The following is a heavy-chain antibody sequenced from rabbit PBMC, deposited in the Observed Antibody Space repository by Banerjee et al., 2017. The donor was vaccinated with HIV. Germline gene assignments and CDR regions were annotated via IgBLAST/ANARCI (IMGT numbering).Heavy chain of an antibody. Sequence: QEHLVESGGGLATLGGSLKLTCKASGIDISRSFWISWVRQPPGKGLEWIGCIYPTYGATDYANWVNGRFTISLDNAQNTVFLQMTSLTAADTATYFCARGLVAGVLDLWGPGTLVTVS. CDR1: GIDISRSFW. J-gene: IGHJ4*01. V-gene: IGHV1S43*01. D-gene: IGHD3-3*01. CDR3: ARGLVAGVLDL. CDR2: IYPTYGAT.